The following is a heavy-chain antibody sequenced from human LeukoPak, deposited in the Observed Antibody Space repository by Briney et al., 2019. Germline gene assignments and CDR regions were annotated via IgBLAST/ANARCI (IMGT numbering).Heavy chain of an antibody. V-gene: IGHV3-30*18. CDR3: AKGFLYDILTGLDY. CDR2: ISYDGSKK. D-gene: IGHD3-9*01. Sequence: GGSLRLSCVASGFTFSSFGMHWVRQAPGKGLERVAFISYDGSKKYYADSVKGRFTFSRDSSQNTVSLQMNSLRAEDTAVYYCAKGFLYDILTGLDYWGQGTLVTVSS. CDR1: GFTFSSFG. J-gene: IGHJ4*02.